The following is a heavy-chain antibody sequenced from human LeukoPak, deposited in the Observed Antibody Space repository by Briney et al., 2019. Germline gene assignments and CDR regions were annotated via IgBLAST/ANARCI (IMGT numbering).Heavy chain of an antibody. CDR3: ATRDGYSSGWYRGDAFDI. Sequence: GGSLRLSCAASGFTFSSYAMHWVRQAPGKGLEWVAVISYDGSNKYYADSVKGRFTISRDNSKNTLYLQMNSLRAEDTAVYYCATRDGYSSGWYRGDAFDIWGQGTMVTVSS. CDR1: GFTFSSYA. CDR2: ISYDGSNK. V-gene: IGHV3-30*04. D-gene: IGHD6-19*01. J-gene: IGHJ3*02.